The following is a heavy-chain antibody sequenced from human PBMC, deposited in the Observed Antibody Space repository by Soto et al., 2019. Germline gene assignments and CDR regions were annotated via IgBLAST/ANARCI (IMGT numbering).Heavy chain of an antibody. CDR2: MSHSGGT. Sequence: QVQLQQWGAGLLKPSETLSLTCAVYGGSVSSGSYYWSWIRQPPGKGLEWIGEMSHSGGTHFNPSLKRRVTLSVDTSKNQFSVMMSFVTAADTALYYCARVERGTATTVVDAFDIWGPGTMVTVSS. J-gene: IGHJ3*02. D-gene: IGHD1-1*01. CDR1: GGSVSSGSYY. CDR3: ARVERGTATTVVDAFDI. V-gene: IGHV4-34*01.